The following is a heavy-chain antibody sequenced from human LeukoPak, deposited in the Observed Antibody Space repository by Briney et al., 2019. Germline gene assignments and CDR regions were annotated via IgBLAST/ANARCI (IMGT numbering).Heavy chain of an antibody. D-gene: IGHD1-26*01. J-gene: IGHJ4*02. V-gene: IGHV3-30*02. CDR3: AKTMIKMGATTQRLDY. CDR1: GFTFSSYG. CDR2: IRYDGSNK. Sequence: GGSLRLSCAASGFTFSSYGMHWVRQAPGKGLEWVAFIRYDGSNKYYVDSVKGRFTISRDNSKNTLYLQMNSLRAEDTAVYYCAKTMIKMGATTQRLDYWGQGTLVTVSS.